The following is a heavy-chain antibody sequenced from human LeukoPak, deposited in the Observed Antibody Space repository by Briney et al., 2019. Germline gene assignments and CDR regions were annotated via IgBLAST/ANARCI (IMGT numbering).Heavy chain of an antibody. CDR3: ARDHPPFSLITMIGIGDFDY. D-gene: IGHD3-22*01. V-gene: IGHV3-23*01. J-gene: IGHJ4*02. Sequence: PGGSLRLSCAASGFTFSSYAMSWVRQAPGKGLEWVSAISGSGGSTYYADSVKGRFTISRDNAKNSLYLQMNSLRAEDTAVYYCARDHPPFSLITMIGIGDFDYWGQGTLVTVSS. CDR1: GFTFSSYA. CDR2: ISGSGGST.